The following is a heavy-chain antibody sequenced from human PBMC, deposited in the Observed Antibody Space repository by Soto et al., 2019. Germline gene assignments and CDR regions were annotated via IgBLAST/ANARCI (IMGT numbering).Heavy chain of an antibody. D-gene: IGHD2-8*01. J-gene: IGHJ5*02. CDR3: TTNISDGYKWYRIMYNWFDA. CDR2: IKSKTDGGTT. V-gene: IGHV3-15*01. Sequence: GGSLRLSCAASGFTFSNAWMSWVRQAPGKGLEWVGRIKSKTDGGTTDYAATAKCTFPISRDDSKNTLYVQMNSPKTEDTAVYYCTTNISDGYKWYRIMYNWFDAWGQGTMVTVYS. CDR1: GFTFSNAW.